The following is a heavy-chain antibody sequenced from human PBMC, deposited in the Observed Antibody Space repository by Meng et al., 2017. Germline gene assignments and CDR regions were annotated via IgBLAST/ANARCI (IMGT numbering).Heavy chain of an antibody. V-gene: IGHV3-20*04. CDR1: GFTFDDYG. CDR2: INWNGGRT. Sequence: GGSLRLSCAASGFTFDDYGMSWVRQAPGKGLEWVSGINWNGGRTGSADSVKGRFTISRDNAKNSLYLQMNSLRAEDTALYYCAREGDYYGSGSFDYWGQGTLVTVSS. CDR3: AREGDYYGSGSFDY. J-gene: IGHJ4*02. D-gene: IGHD3-10*01.